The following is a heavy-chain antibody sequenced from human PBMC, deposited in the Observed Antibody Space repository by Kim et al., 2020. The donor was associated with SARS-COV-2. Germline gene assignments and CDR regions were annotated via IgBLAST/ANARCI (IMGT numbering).Heavy chain of an antibody. J-gene: IGHJ5*02. D-gene: IGHD6-13*01. CDR3: ARGYSSTWSDH. V-gene: IGHV1-2*06. Sequence: ASVKVSCKASGYTFTDYYMHWVRQAPGQGLEWMGRINPNIGGPNYAQKFQGRVTMTRDTSISTAYMELSRLRSDDTAVYYFARGYSSTWSDHWGQGTLVTVSS. CDR2: INPNIGGP. CDR1: GYTFTDYY.